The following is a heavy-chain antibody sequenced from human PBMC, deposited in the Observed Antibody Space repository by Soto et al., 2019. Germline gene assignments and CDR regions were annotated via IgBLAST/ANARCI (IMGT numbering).Heavy chain of an antibody. J-gene: IGHJ6*03. D-gene: IGHD3-9*01. CDR1: GGSISSYY. Sequence: SETLSLTCTVSGGSISSYYWSWIRQPPGKGLEWIGYIYYSGSTNYNPSLKSRVTISVETSKNQFSLKLSSVTAADTAVYYCASRRRNMLRYFDWLSKRSYYYYYMDVWGKGTTVTVSS. V-gene: IGHV4-59*01. CDR2: IYYSGST. CDR3: ASRRRNMLRYFDWLSKRSYYYYYMDV.